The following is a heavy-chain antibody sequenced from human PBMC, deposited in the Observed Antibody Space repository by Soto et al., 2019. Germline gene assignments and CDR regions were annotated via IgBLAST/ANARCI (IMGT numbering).Heavy chain of an antibody. J-gene: IGHJ5*02. V-gene: IGHV4-4*07. CDR3: ARSPAYGDYANLDT. D-gene: IGHD4-17*01. Sequence: SETLSLTCTVFGDSVSKYYWNWIRQPAGKGLEWIGRIHSTRSPNYNPSLKSRVTMSVDTSKNQFSLKLNLTSVTAADTAVYYCARSPAYGDYANLDTWGQGTLVTVSS. CDR1: GDSVSKYY. CDR2: IHSTRSP.